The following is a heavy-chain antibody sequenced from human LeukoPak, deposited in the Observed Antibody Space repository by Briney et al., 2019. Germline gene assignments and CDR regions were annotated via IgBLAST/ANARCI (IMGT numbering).Heavy chain of an antibody. CDR1: GFXFSSYS. CDR2: ISSTGSYI. CDR3: AREMDDILTGYGLDY. V-gene: IGHV3-21*01. D-gene: IGHD3-9*01. J-gene: IGHJ4*02. Sequence: GGSLRLSCAASGFXFSSYSINWVRQAPGKGLEWVSSISSTGSYIFYADSVKGRFTISRDNAKNSLYLQMNSLRAEDTAVYYCAREMDDILTGYGLDYWGQGTLVTVSS.